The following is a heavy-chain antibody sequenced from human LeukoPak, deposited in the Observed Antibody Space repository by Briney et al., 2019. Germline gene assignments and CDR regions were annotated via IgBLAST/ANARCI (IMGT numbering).Heavy chain of an antibody. D-gene: IGHD4-17*01. V-gene: IGHV3-48*03. CDR3: ARGYYGDCQS. CDR1: GFTISSYE. CDR2: ISSSGSTI. Sequence: PGGSLRLSCAASGFTISSYEMNWVRQAPGKGLEWVSYISSSGSTIYYADSVKGRFTISRDNAKNSLYLQMNSLRAEDTAVYYCARGYYGDCQSWGQGTMVTVSS. J-gene: IGHJ3*01.